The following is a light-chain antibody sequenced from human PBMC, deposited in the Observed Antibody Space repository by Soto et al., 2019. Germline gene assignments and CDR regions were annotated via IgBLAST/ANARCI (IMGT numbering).Light chain of an antibody. CDR2: DVD. CDR1: SSDVGGYDS. CDR3: SSYAGSNTFV. V-gene: IGLV2-8*01. Sequence: QSALTQPPSASGSPGQSVTISFSGTSSDVGGYDSVSWYQHHPGKVPKLIIFDVDKWPSGVPDRFSGFKSGNTASLTVSGLRAEDEADYYCSSYAGSNTFVFGTGTKVTVL. J-gene: IGLJ1*01.